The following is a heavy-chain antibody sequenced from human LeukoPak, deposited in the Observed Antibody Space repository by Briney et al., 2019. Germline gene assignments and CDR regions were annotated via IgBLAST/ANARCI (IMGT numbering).Heavy chain of an antibody. V-gene: IGHV1-2*06. CDR1: GYTFTDYY. D-gene: IGHD3-22*01. J-gene: IGHJ4*02. Sequence: ASVKVSCKASGYTFTDYYIHWVRQAPGQGLEWMGRINPKSGGTNYAQKFQGRVTMTRDTSISTAYMELSSLRSDDTAVYDCARGQFYYDYVYWGQGTLVPSPQ. CDR2: INPKSGGT. CDR3: ARGQFYYDYVY.